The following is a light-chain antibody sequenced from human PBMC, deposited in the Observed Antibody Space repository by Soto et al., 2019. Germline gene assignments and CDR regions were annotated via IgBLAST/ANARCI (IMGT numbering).Light chain of an antibody. CDR1: SSDVGAYNY. J-gene: IGLJ2*01. CDR2: DVS. V-gene: IGLV2-14*01. CDR3: CSYTTSSTVV. Sequence: QSALTQPASVSGSPGQSITISCTGTSSDVGAYNYDSWYQQYPGKAPKVIIYDVSNRRSGVSNRFSGSKSGNTASLTISGLKAEDEADYYCCSYTTSSTVVFGGGTKLT.